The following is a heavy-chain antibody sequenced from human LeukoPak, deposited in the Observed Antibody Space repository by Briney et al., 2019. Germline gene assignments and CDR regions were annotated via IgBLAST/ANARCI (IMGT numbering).Heavy chain of an antibody. D-gene: IGHD6-19*01. CDR2: IYYRGST. Sequence: SETLSLTCTVSGGSISSYYWSWIRQPPGKGLEWIGYIYYRGSTNYNPSLKSRVTISVDTSKNQFSLKLSSLTAADTAVYYCARRAAVAGVIDYWGQGTLVTVSS. CDR1: GGSISSYY. CDR3: ARRAAVAGVIDY. V-gene: IGHV4-59*01. J-gene: IGHJ4*02.